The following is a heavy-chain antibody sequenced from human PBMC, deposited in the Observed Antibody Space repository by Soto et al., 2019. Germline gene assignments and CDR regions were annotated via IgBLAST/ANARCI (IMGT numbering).Heavy chain of an antibody. CDR3: AREWDSGDYVGPTRDY. Sequence: EVQLVESGGGLVKPGGSLRLSCAASGFTFSSYSMNWVRQAPGKGLEWVSSISSSSSYIYYADSVKGRFTISRDNAKNSLYLQMNSLRAEDTAVYYCAREWDSGDYVGPTRDYWGQGTLGTVSS. CDR1: GFTFSSYS. V-gene: IGHV3-21*01. J-gene: IGHJ4*02. D-gene: IGHD4-17*01. CDR2: ISSSSSYI.